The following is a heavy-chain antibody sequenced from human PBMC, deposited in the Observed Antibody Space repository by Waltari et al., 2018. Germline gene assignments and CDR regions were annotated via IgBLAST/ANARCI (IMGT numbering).Heavy chain of an antibody. D-gene: IGHD2-2*01. J-gene: IGHJ4*02. V-gene: IGHV3-15*01. CDR2: IKRKIDGGTT. CDR3: TTEAYCSSTSCPGAFDY. CDR1: GFTFINVW. Sequence: EMQLVESGGGSVKPGGSLRLSCAASGFTFINVWMSWVRQAPGKGLEWVGRIKRKIDGGTTDYAAPVKGRFASSREDSKNTLYLQMNSLKTEDTAVYYRTTEAYCSSTSCPGAFDYWCQGTLVTVSS.